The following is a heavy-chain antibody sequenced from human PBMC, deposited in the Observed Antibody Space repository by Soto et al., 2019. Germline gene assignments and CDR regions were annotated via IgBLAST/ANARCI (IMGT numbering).Heavy chain of an antibody. CDR3: ARHRRVALHATYYYYGMDV. Sequence: GGSLRLSCAASGFTFSSYAMHWVRQAPGKGLEWVAVISYDGSNKYYADSVKGRFTISRDNSKNTLYLQMNSLRAEDTAVYYCARHRRVALHATYYYYGMDVWGQGITVYVSS. D-gene: IGHD2-15*01. V-gene: IGHV3-30-3*01. CDR1: GFTFSSYA. J-gene: IGHJ6*02. CDR2: ISYDGSNK.